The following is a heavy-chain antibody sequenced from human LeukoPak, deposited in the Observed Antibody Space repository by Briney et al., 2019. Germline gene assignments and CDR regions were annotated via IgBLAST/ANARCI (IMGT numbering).Heavy chain of an antibody. Sequence: PGGSLRLSCAASGFTFSNYWMHWVRQAPGKGLVWVSRINSDGSNTIYADSVKGRFTISSDNAKNTLYLQMSSLRAEDAAVYFCARAPRYIDVWGRGTTVTVSS. J-gene: IGHJ6*03. CDR2: INSDGSNT. D-gene: IGHD6-6*01. CDR1: GFTFSNYW. V-gene: IGHV3-74*01. CDR3: ARAPRYIDV.